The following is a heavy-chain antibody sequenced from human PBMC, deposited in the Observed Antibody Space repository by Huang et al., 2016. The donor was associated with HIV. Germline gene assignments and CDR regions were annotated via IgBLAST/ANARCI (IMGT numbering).Heavy chain of an antibody. J-gene: IGHJ5*02. CDR3: ARHDGARPGWVDN. Sequence: EVQLVQSGAEVKKPGESLKISCKGSGYMFTKYWIGWVRQMPGKGLEWMVIIYPGDADTRYSPSFQGKVTISADKSITTADLQWSSLKASDTAIYYCARHDGARPGWVDNWGQGTLVTVSS. D-gene: IGHD4-17*01. CDR2: IYPGDADT. CDR1: GYMFTKYW. V-gene: IGHV5-51*01.